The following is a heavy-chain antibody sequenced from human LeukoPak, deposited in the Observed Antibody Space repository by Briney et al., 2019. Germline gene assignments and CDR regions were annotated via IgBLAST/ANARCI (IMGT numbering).Heavy chain of an antibody. V-gene: IGHV1-24*01. D-gene: IGHD1-26*01. CDR3: ACGPSQWELSPGRGAEYFQH. CDR2: FDPEDGET. J-gene: IGHJ1*01. CDR1: GYTLTELS. Sequence: ASVKVSCKVSGYTLTELSMHWVRQAPGKGLEWMGGFDPEDGETIYAQKLQARVTMTTDTSTSTAYMELRSLRSDDTAVYYCACGPSQWELSPGRGAEYFQHWGQGTLVTVSS.